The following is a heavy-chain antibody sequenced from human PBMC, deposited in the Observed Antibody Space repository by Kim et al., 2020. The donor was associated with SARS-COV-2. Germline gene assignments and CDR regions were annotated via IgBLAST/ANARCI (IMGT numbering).Heavy chain of an antibody. Sequence: SENLSLTCTVSGGSISSSSYYWGWIRQPPGKGLEWIGSIYYSGSTYYNPSLKSRVTISVDTSKNQFSLKLSSVTAADTAVYYCARHRREWLQTIPDYFDYWGQGTVVTLSS. CDR3: ARHRREWLQTIPDYFDY. CDR2: IYYSGST. V-gene: IGHV4-39*01. J-gene: IGHJ4*02. D-gene: IGHD5-12*01. CDR1: GGSISSSSYY.